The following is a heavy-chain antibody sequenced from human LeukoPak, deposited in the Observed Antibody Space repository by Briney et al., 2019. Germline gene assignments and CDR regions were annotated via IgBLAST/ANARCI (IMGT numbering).Heavy chain of an antibody. CDR1: GGTFSSYA. D-gene: IGHD3-22*01. J-gene: IGHJ3*02. CDR3: ATSYYYDSSGYHDAFDI. Sequence: SVKVSCKASGGTFSSYAISWVRQAPGQGLEWMGRIIPIFGTANYAQKFQGRVTITTDKSTSTAYMELSSLRSEDTAVYYCATSYYYDSSGYHDAFDIWGQGTMVTVSS. CDR2: IIPIFGTA. V-gene: IGHV1-69*05.